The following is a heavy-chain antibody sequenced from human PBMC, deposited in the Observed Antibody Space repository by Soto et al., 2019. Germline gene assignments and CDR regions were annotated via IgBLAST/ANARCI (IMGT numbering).Heavy chain of an antibody. J-gene: IGHJ5*02. CDR3: ARSRPYCGGDCYSWWFDP. Sequence: GASVKVSCKASGYTFTSYGITWVRQAPGQGLEWMGGIIPIFGTANYAQKFQGRVTITADESTSTAYMELSSLRSEDTAVYYCARSRPYCGGDCYSWWFDPWGQGTLVTVSS. CDR2: IIPIFGTA. CDR1: GYTFTSYG. D-gene: IGHD2-21*02. V-gene: IGHV1-69*13.